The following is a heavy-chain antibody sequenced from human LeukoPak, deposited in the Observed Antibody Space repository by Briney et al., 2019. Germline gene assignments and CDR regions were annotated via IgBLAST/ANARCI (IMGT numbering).Heavy chain of an antibody. CDR2: ISSSSSYI. CDR3: ARETYYYDSSDYQEGDY. V-gene: IGHV3-21*01. Sequence: GGSLRLSCAASGFTFSTYSMNWVRQAPGKGLEWVSSISSSSSYIYYADSVKGRFTISRDNAKNSLYLQMNSLRAKDTAVYYCARETYYYDSSDYQEGDYWGQGTLVTVSS. CDR1: GFTFSTYS. J-gene: IGHJ4*02. D-gene: IGHD3-22*01.